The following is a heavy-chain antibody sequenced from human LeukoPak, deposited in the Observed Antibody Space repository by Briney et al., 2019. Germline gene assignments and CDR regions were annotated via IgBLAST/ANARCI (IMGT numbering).Heavy chain of an antibody. CDR2: VSYSGSA. J-gene: IGHJ5*02. CDR1: GGSVSSGAYY. V-gene: IGHV4-61*08. CDR3: ASESPNDGAFDP. D-gene: IGHD1-1*01. Sequence: SETLSLTCNVSGGSVSSGAYYWSWVRQPPGKGLDWIGYVSYSGSAEYNPSLKSRVTMSVDTTTNQFSLKLSSVTAADTAVYYCASESPNDGAFDPWGQGTLVTVSS.